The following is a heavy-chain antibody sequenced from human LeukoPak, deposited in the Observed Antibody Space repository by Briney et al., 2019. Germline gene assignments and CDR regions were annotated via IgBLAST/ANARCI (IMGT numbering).Heavy chain of an antibody. J-gene: IGHJ5*02. Sequence: GGSLRLSCAASGFTLSSFWMHWVRQVPGKGLMWVSRINSDGSSTNYADSVKGRFTISRDNAKNTLYLQMNSLRVEDTAVYYCASDGGVRENWFDPWGQGPLVTVSS. D-gene: IGHD2-15*01. CDR2: INSDGSST. CDR3: ASDGGVRENWFDP. CDR1: GFTLSSFW. V-gene: IGHV3-74*01.